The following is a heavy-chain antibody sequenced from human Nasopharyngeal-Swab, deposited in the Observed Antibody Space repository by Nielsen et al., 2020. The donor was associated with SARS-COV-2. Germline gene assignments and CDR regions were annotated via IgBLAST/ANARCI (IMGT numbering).Heavy chain of an antibody. CDR1: RFTFSRYT. Sequence: GESLKISCAASRFTFSRYTMHWVRQAPGKGLEWVAVISYDGSNKYYADSVKGRFTISRDISKNTLYLQMNSLRAEDTAVFYCASTPLDSSGYYYAFHYWGRGTLGTVAS. D-gene: IGHD3-22*01. CDR2: ISYDGSNK. J-gene: IGHJ4*02. V-gene: IGHV3-30-3*01. CDR3: ASTPLDSSGYYYAFHY.